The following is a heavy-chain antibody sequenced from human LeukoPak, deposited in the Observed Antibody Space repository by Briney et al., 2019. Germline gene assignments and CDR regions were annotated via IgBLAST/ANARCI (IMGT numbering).Heavy chain of an antibody. CDR3: ARVAYSSGYPQYYFDY. CDR2: IYYSGGT. J-gene: IGHJ4*02. CDR1: GGSISSYY. V-gene: IGHV4-59*01. D-gene: IGHD3-22*01. Sequence: PSETLSLTCTVSGGSISSYYWSWIRQPPGKGLEWIGYIYYSGGTNYNPSLKSRVTISVDTSKNQFSLKLSSVTAADTAVYYCARVAYSSGYPQYYFDYWGQGTLVAVSS.